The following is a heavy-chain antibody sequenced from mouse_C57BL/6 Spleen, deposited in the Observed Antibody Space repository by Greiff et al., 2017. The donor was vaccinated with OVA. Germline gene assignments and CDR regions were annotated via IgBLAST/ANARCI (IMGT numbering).Heavy chain of an antibody. J-gene: IGHJ3*01. CDR2: IHPNSGST. CDR1: GYTFTSYW. D-gene: IGHD1-1*01. Sequence: QVQLQQPEAELVKPGASVKLSCKASGYTFTSYWMHWVKQRPGQGLEWIGMIHPNSGSTNYNEKFKSKATLTVDKSSSTAYMQLSSLTSEDSAVYYCARGPLYYGSSPWFAYWGQGTLVTVSA. CDR3: ARGPLYYGSSPWFAY. V-gene: IGHV1-64*01.